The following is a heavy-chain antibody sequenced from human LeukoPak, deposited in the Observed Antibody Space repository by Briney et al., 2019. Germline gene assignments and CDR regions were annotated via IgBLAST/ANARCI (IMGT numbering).Heavy chain of an antibody. V-gene: IGHV4-59*01. CDR1: GGSISSYY. J-gene: IGHJ4*02. D-gene: IGHD6-19*01. CDR3: ARSFIAVAGPFDY. Sequence: SETLSLTCTVSGGSISSYYWSWIRQPPGKGLEWIGYIYYSGSTNYNPSLKSRVTISVDTSKNQFSLKLGSVTAADTAVYYCARSFIAVAGPFDYWGQGTLVTVSS. CDR2: IYYSGST.